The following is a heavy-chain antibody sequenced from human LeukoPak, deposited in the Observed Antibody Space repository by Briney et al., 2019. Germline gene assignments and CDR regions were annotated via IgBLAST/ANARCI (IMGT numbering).Heavy chain of an antibody. J-gene: IGHJ4*02. CDR3: ARVVYDSGFYYFDY. CDR1: GGSISSYY. Sequence: SETLSLTCTVSGGSISSYYWNWVRQPPGKGLEWIGYIFHSGSTKYGPSLNSRVTISLDTSKNQFSLSLNSVTAADTAVYYCARVVYDSGFYYFDYWGQGTLVTVSS. V-gene: IGHV4-59*08. D-gene: IGHD2-8*02. CDR2: IFHSGST.